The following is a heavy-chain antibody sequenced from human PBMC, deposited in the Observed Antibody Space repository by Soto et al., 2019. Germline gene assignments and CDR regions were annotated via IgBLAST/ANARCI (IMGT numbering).Heavy chain of an antibody. CDR3: ARVVPGAEAWFGP. J-gene: IGHJ5*02. CDR2: ISLYSDGT. D-gene: IGHD2-2*01. Sequence: QVQLVQSGGEVKRPGASVKVSCKASGYPFSNYGITWVRQAPGQPLEWLGWISLYSDGTNYAQKFQGRVSMTTDTSTPTAYMELRSLRSDDTAVYYCARVVPGAEAWFGPWGQGTLVTVSS. V-gene: IGHV1-18*01. CDR1: GYPFSNYG.